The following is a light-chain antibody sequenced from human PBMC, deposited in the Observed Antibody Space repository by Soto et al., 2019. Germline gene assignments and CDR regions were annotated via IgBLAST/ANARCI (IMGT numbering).Light chain of an antibody. CDR3: TVWDDSLRDRL. J-gene: IGLJ2*01. CDR2: RNN. CDR1: RSNVESNS. V-gene: IGLV1-47*01. Sequence: QSALAQPASAAGTAGRRVTISCSGSRSNVESNSVYWYQQFPGTAPRLLIYRNNQRPSGVPDRFSGSKSGTSASLAISALRSEDEADYYCTVWDDSLRDRLFGGGTKVTV.